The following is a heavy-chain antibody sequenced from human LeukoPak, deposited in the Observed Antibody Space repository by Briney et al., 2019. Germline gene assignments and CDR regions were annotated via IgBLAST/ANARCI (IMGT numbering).Heavy chain of an antibody. Sequence: ASPKVSCKASGYTFTGQYIHWVRQAPGQGLEWMGWINPNSGGTNYEQKFQGWVIMTRDTSISTAYMELSSLRYDDTAVYYCARHMTTANNWFDPWGQGTLVTVS. D-gene: IGHD4-17*01. CDR3: ARHMTTANNWFDP. J-gene: IGHJ5*02. V-gene: IGHV1-2*04. CDR2: INPNSGGT. CDR1: GYTFTGQY.